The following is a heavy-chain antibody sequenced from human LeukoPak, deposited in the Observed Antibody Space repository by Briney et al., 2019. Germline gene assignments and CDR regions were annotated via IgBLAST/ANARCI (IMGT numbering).Heavy chain of an antibody. CDR1: GYTFTSYG. Sequence: RASVKVSCKASGYTFTSYGISWVRQAPGQGLEWMGWISAYNGNTNYAQKLQGRVTMTTDTSTSTAYMELRSLRSDDTAVYYCTRDASSGLFDYWGQGTLVTVSS. D-gene: IGHD6-25*01. J-gene: IGHJ4*02. CDR3: TRDASSGLFDY. V-gene: IGHV1-18*04. CDR2: ISAYNGNT.